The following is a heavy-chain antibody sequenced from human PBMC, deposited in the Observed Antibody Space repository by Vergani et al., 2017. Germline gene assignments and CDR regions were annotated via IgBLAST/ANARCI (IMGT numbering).Heavy chain of an antibody. D-gene: IGHD5-18*01. J-gene: IGHJ4*02. V-gene: IGHV4-34*01. CDR2: INHSGST. CDR1: GGSFSGYY. Sequence: QVPLPQWGAGLLKPSETLSLTCAVYGGSFSGYYWRWIRQPPGKGLEWIGEINHSGSTNYNPSLKSRVTISVDTSKNQFSLKRSSVTAADTAVYYCAGGVTAMVGILDYWGQGTLVTVSS. CDR3: AGGVTAMVGILDY.